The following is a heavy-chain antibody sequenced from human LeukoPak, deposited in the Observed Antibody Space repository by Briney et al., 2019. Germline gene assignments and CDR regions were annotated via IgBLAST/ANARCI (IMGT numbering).Heavy chain of an antibody. CDR1: GFTFDDYA. Sequence: GRSLRLSCAASGFTFDDYAMHWVRQAPGKGLEWVSGISWNSGSIGYADSVKGRFTISRDNAKKFLYLQMNSLRVEDTAVYYCARGSGSFDYWGQGTLVTVSS. J-gene: IGHJ4*02. D-gene: IGHD2-15*01. V-gene: IGHV3-9*01. CDR3: ARGSGSFDY. CDR2: ISWNSGSI.